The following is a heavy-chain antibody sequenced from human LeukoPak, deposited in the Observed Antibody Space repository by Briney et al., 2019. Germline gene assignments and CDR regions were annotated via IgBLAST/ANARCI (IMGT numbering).Heavy chain of an antibody. V-gene: IGHV1-69*05. D-gene: IGHD2-2*01. J-gene: IGHJ4*02. CDR1: GGTFSSYA. CDR3: ARLVGYCSSTSCLDFDY. CDR2: IIPIFGTA. Sequence: SVKVSCKASGGTFSSYAISWVRQAPGQGLEWMGGIIPIFGTANYAQKFQGRVTITTDESTSTAYMKLSSLRSEDTAVYYCARLVGYCSSTSCLDFDYWGQGTLVTVSS.